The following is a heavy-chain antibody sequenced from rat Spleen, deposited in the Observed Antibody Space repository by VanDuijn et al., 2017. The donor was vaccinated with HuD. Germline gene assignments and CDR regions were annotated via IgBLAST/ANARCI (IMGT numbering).Heavy chain of an antibody. CDR1: GFNFNNYY. CDR2: ISYDGTAT. Sequence: EVQLVESGGGLVEPGRSMKLSCAASGFNFNNYYMAWVRQAPTKGLEWVASISYDGTATYYRDSVKGRFTLSRDNANSTLYLQMGSLRSEDTATYYCTRHEPNWFVYWGQGTLVTVSS. J-gene: IGHJ3*01. CDR3: TRHEPNWFVY. V-gene: IGHV5-25*01.